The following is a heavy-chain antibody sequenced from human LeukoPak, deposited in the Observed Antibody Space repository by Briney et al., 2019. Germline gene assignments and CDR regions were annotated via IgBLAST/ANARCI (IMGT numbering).Heavy chain of an antibody. CDR1: GFSFGSYW. V-gene: IGHV3-7*05. J-gene: IGHJ4*02. CDR3: ARAGREGYNYPALDF. Sequence: PGGSLRLSCVASGFSFGSYWMAWVRQAPGKGLEWVANMKHDGIEKYHVDSVKGRFTISRDNTKNSLYLHMSSLRVEDTAVYYCARAGREGYNYPALDFWGQGILVTVSS. CDR2: MKHDGIEK. D-gene: IGHD5-24*01.